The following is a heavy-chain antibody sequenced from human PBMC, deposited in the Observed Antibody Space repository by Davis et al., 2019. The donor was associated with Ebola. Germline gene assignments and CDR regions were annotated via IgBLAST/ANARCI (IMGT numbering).Heavy chain of an antibody. CDR3: AKYIGRALDY. V-gene: IGHV3-7*01. D-gene: IGHD5-12*01. J-gene: IGHJ4*02. CDR1: GFIFSSYW. CDR2: IKQDGSEK. Sequence: GGSLRLSCAASGFIFSSYWMSWVRQAPGKGLEWAANIKQDGSEKQYVDSVKGRFTISRDNAKNSLYLQVSSLRAEDTAVYYCAKYIGRALDYWGQGTLVTVSS.